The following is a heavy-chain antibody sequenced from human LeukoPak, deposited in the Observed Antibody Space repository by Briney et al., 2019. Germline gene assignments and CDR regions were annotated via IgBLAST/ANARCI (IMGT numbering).Heavy chain of an antibody. J-gene: IGHJ4*02. V-gene: IGHV3-7*01. CDR2: IKEDRTAD. D-gene: IGHD1-1*01. CDR3: VRGGWELDY. CDR1: GFSVRDSW. Sequence: PGGSLRLSCAASGFSVRDSWMAWVRQAPGKGLEWVAHIKEDRTADYYVDSVKGRFSISKDDGKNSLHLQMNSLRVEDTAVYYCVRGGWELDYWGQGTLVTVSS.